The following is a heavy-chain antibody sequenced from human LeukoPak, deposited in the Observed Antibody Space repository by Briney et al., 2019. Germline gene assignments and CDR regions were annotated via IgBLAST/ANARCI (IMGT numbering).Heavy chain of an antibody. Sequence: GGSLRLSCSPSGFTFADYAMSWVRQAPGKGLEWVGFITSKAYGGTTEYAASVKGRFTISRDDSKSIAYLQMNSLKTEDTAVYYCTRDGRGYGDYVVDYWGQGTLVTVSS. J-gene: IGHJ4*02. CDR1: GFTFADYA. CDR3: TRDGRGYGDYVVDY. D-gene: IGHD4-17*01. CDR2: ITSKAYGGTT. V-gene: IGHV3-49*04.